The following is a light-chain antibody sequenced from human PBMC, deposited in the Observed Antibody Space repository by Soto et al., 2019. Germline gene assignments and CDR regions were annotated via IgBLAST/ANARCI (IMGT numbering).Light chain of an antibody. J-gene: IGKJ1*01. CDR3: KQSYSTPPT. CDR1: QTISSW. CDR2: DAS. V-gene: IGKV1-39*01. Sequence: DIQMTQSPSTLSGSVGDRVTITCRASQTISSWLAWYQQKPGKAPKLLIYDASSLQSGVPSRFSGGGSGTDFTLTISSLQPEDFATYYCKQSYSTPPTFGQGTKVDIK.